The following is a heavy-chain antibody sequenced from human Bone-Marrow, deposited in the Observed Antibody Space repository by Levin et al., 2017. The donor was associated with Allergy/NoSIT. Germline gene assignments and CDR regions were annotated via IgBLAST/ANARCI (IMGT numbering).Heavy chain of an antibody. J-gene: IGHJ6*02. CDR3: AREMGASRADV. D-gene: IGHD3-16*01. V-gene: IGHV1-8*02. CDR1: GYNFNNYD. CDR2: MNPQTGNT. Sequence: ASVKVSCQASGYNFNNYDINWARQATGQGLEWLGWMNPQTGNTGYAQKIQGRVTMTGDSSTGTAYMELSSLTSEDTAVYYCAREMGASRADVWGQGTTVIVSS.